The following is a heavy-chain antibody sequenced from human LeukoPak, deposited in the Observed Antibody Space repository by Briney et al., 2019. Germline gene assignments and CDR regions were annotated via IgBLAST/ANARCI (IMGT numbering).Heavy chain of an antibody. CDR3: ARVVSSGWYMYYYYGMDV. D-gene: IGHD6-19*01. J-gene: IGHJ6*02. CDR2: IYYSGST. Sequence: SETLSLTCTASGGSISSYYWSWIRQPPGKGLEWIGYIYYSGSTNYNPSLKSRVTISVDASKNQFSLKLSSVTAADTAVYYCARVVSSGWYMYYYYGMDVWGQGTTVTVSS. V-gene: IGHV4-59*01. CDR1: GGSISSYY.